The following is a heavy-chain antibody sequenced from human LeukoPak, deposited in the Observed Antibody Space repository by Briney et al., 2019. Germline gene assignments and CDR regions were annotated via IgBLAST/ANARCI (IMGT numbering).Heavy chain of an antibody. V-gene: IGHV3-7*01. J-gene: IGHJ4*02. CDR1: GFSFNNYW. Sequence: GGSLRLSCAASGFSFNNYWMSWVRQTPEKGLEWVANIKHDESEKYYVDSVKGRFTISRDNAKNLVYRQMNSLRVEDTAVYYCAKDSCSSTSCYIAYWGQGTLVTVSS. CDR3: AKDSCSSTSCYIAY. CDR2: IKHDESEK. D-gene: IGHD2-2*02.